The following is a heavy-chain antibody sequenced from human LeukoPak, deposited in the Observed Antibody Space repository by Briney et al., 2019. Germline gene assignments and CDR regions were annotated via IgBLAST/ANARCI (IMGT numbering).Heavy chain of an antibody. V-gene: IGHV3-7*01. CDR1: GFTFSSYW. CDR3: ARGHRGITIFGVVIIEATFDY. D-gene: IGHD3-3*01. Sequence: GGSLRLSCAASGFTFSSYWMSWVRQAPGKGLEWVANIKQDGSEKYYVDSVKGRFTISRDNAKNSLYLQMNSLRAEDTAVYYCARGHRGITIFGVVIIEATFDYWGQGTLVTVSS. J-gene: IGHJ4*02. CDR2: IKQDGSEK.